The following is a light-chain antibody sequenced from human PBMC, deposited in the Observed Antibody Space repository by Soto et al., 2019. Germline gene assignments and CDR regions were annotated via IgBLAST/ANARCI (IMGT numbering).Light chain of an antibody. CDR1: SSDVGGYDY. CDR3: SSYASSSTLV. CDR2: DVS. Sequence: QSVLTQPASVSGSPGQSITISCTGTSSDVGGYDYVSWYQQHPGKVPNLMIYDVSNRPSGVSNRFSGSKSGNTASLTISGLQAEDEAAYYCSSYASSSTLVFGGGTKLTVL. J-gene: IGLJ2*01. V-gene: IGLV2-14*01.